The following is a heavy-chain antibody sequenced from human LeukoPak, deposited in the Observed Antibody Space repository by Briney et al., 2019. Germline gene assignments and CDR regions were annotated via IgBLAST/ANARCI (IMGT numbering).Heavy chain of an antibody. Sequence: SETLSLTCAVYGGSFSGYYWSWIRQPPGKGLEWIGEINHSGSTNYNPSLKSRVTISVDTSKNQFSPKLSSVTAADTAVYYCARDRRYYYGSGSYPAEYFQHWGQGTLVTVSS. CDR3: ARDRRYYYGSGSYPAEYFQH. CDR1: GGSFSGYY. CDR2: INHSGST. D-gene: IGHD3-10*01. V-gene: IGHV4-34*01. J-gene: IGHJ1*01.